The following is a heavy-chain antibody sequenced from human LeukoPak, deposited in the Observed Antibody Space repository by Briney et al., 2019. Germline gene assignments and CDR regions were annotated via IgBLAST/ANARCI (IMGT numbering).Heavy chain of an antibody. J-gene: IGHJ6*03. V-gene: IGHV3-21*01. CDR2: ISSSSSYI. Sequence: PGGSLRLSCAASGFTFSSYSMNWVRQAPGKGVEGVSSISSSSSYIYYADSVKGRFTISRDSAKNSLYLQMNSLRAEDTAVYYCARTGNGGFGEFLYYYYYMDVWGKGTTVTISS. CDR3: ARTGNGGFGEFLYYYYYMDV. D-gene: IGHD3-10*01. CDR1: GFTFSSYS.